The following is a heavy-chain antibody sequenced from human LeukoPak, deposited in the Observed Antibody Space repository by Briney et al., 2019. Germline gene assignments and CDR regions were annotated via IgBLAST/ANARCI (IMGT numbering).Heavy chain of an antibody. CDR3: ARDPRRQSRITNPDY. V-gene: IGHV3-23*01. D-gene: IGHD3-10*01. CDR1: GFTFSSSA. Sequence: GGSLRLSCAASGFTFSSSAMSWVRQVPGKGLEWVSGISASGGSTYYADSVKGRFTISRDNSKNTLYLQMNSLRAEDTAVYYCARDPRRQSRITNPDYWGQGTLVTVSS. CDR2: ISASGGST. J-gene: IGHJ4*02.